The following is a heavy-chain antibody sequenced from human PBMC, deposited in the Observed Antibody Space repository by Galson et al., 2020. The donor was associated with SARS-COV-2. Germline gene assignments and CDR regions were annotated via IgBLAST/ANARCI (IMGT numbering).Heavy chain of an antibody. D-gene: IGHD5-18*01. CDR2: ISGPSDTT. Sequence: TGGSLRLSCAASGFTFSTYAMSWVRQAPGKGLEWVSTISGPSDTTHYADSVKGRFTISRDNSKNTLYLQMNSLRAEDTAIYYCAKGSSYGWYYFDYWGQGTPVTVSS. V-gene: IGHV3-23*01. J-gene: IGHJ4*02. CDR3: AKGSSYGWYYFDY. CDR1: GFTFSTYA.